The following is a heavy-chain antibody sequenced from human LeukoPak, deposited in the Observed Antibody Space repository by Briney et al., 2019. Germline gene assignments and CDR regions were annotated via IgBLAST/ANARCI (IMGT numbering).Heavy chain of an antibody. V-gene: IGHV3-30-3*01. Sequence: GRSLRLSCAASGFTFSSYAMRWVRQAPGEGLEWVAVISYDGSNKYYADSVKGRFTISRDNSKNTLYLQMNSLRAEDTAVYYCARDTDYYGSGIQGAFDIWGQGTMVTVSS. D-gene: IGHD3-10*01. CDR2: ISYDGSNK. J-gene: IGHJ3*02. CDR1: GFTFSSYA. CDR3: ARDTDYYGSGIQGAFDI.